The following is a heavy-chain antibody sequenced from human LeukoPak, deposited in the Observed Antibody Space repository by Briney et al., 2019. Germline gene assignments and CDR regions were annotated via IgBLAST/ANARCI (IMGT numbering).Heavy chain of an antibody. CDR1: GSTLSDLS. D-gene: IGHD2-21*02. CDR2: SDPEDGET. V-gene: IGHV1-24*01. Sequence: ASVKVSCKVSGSTLSDLSIHWVRQAPGKGLEYVGGSDPEDGETFHAQNFQSRVTMIEDTSIDTAYMELSSLRSEDTAVYYCVTDRARLFWYFDLWGRGTLVTVSS. J-gene: IGHJ2*01. CDR3: VTDRARLFWYFDL.